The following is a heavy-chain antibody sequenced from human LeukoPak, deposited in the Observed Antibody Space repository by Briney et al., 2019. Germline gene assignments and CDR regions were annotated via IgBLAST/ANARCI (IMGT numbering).Heavy chain of an antibody. Sequence: SETLSLTCTVSGGSISSYYWSWIRQPPGKGLEWIGYIYYSGSTYYNPSLKSRVTISVDTSKNQFSLKLSSVTAADTAVYYCARRRSTSFDPWGQGTLVTVSS. J-gene: IGHJ5*02. D-gene: IGHD2-2*01. CDR2: IYYSGST. V-gene: IGHV4-59*08. CDR1: GGSISSYY. CDR3: ARRRSTSFDP.